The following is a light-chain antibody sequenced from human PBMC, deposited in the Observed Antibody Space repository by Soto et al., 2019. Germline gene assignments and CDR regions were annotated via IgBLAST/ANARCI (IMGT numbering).Light chain of an antibody. CDR1: QDISNY. J-gene: IGKJ1*01. V-gene: IGKV1-5*03. CDR3: QHYNSYSEA. CDR2: KAS. Sequence: DIQMTQSPSSLSASVGDRVTISCQASQDISNYLNWHQQKPGRAPKLLISKASTLESGVPSRFSGSGSGTDFTLTISSLQPDDFATYYCQHYNSYSEAFGQGTKVDIK.